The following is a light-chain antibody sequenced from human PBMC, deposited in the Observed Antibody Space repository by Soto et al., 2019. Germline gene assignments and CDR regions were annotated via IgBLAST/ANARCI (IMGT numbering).Light chain of an antibody. J-gene: IGLJ3*02. CDR3: SSYTSSSTTV. V-gene: IGLV2-14*01. CDR1: SSDVGGYNY. Sequence: QSALTQPASVSGSPGQSITISCTGTSSDVGGYNYVSWYQQHPGKAPKLMIYDVSNRPSGVSNRLSGSKSGNTASLTISGLHAEDEAAYYCSSYTSSSTTVFGGGTQLTVL. CDR2: DVS.